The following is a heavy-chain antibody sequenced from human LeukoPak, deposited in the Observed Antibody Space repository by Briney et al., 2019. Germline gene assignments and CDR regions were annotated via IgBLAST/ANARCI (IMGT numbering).Heavy chain of an antibody. D-gene: IGHD3-22*01. CDR1: GGSFSGYY. CDR3: ARDRGDYYDSSGYYYRYYYYYMDV. Sequence: SETLSLTCAVYGGSFSGYYWSWIRQPPGKGLEWIGEINHSGSTNYNPSLKSRVTISVDTPKNQFSLKLSSVTAADTAVYYCARDRGDYYDSSGYYYRYYYYYMDVWGKGTTVTVSS. J-gene: IGHJ6*03. CDR2: INHSGST. V-gene: IGHV4-34*01.